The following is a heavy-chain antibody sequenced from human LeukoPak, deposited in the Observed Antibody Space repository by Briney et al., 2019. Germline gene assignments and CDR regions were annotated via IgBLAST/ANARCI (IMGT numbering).Heavy chain of an antibody. D-gene: IGHD3-10*01. V-gene: IGHV1-18*01. CDR2: ISAYNGNT. Sequence: ASVKVSCKASGYTFTSYGISWVRQAPGQGLEWMGWISAYNGNTNYAQKLQGRVTMTTDTSTSTAYMELRSLRSGDTAVYYCARVRYYYGSGSRYNWFDPWGQGTLVTVSS. CDR3: ARVRYYYGSGSRYNWFDP. CDR1: GYTFTSYG. J-gene: IGHJ5*02.